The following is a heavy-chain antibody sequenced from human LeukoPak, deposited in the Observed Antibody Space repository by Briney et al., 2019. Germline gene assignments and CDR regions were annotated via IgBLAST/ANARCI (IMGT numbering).Heavy chain of an antibody. D-gene: IGHD3-22*01. V-gene: IGHV1-18*01. CDR1: GYTFTSYA. J-gene: IGHJ4*02. CDR2: ISAYNGNT. Sequence: ASVKVSCKASGYTFTSYAISWVRQAPGQGLEWMGWISAYNGNTNYAQKLQGRVTMTTDTSTSTAYMELRSLRSDDTAVYYCARAVLQYYYDSSGYYFDYWGQGTLVTVSS. CDR3: ARAVLQYYYDSSGYYFDY.